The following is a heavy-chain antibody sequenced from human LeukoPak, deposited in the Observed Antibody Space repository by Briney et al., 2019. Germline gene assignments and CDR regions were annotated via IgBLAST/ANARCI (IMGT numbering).Heavy chain of an antibody. CDR1: GYTLTELS. CDR2: FDPEDGET. Sequence: ASVEVSCKVSGYTLTELSMHWVRQAPGKGLEWMGGFDPEDGETIYAQKFQGRVTITRNTSASTAYMELSSLRSEDTAVYYCASGGSTTVVTLFDYWGQGTLVTVSS. V-gene: IGHV1-24*01. J-gene: IGHJ4*02. CDR3: ASGGSTTVVTLFDY. D-gene: IGHD4-23*01.